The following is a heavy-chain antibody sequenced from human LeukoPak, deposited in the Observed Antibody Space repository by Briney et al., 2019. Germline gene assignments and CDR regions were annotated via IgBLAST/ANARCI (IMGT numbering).Heavy chain of an antibody. V-gene: IGHV1-69*13. CDR1: GGTFSSYA. J-gene: IGHJ4*02. CDR2: IIPIFGTA. Sequence: SVKVSCKASGGTFSSYAISWVRQAPGQGLEWMGGIIPIFGTANYAQKFQGRVTITADESTSTAYMELSSLRSEDTAVYYCARDLRWSSSSVGGIDYWGQGTLVTVSS. CDR3: ARDLRWSSSSVGGIDY. D-gene: IGHD6-6*01.